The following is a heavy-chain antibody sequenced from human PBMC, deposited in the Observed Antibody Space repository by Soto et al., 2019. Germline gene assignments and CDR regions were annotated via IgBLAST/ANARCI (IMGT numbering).Heavy chain of an antibody. CDR2: IRSKAYGGTT. D-gene: IGHD3-10*01. CDR3: TRGRYYGSGSYYTSYYYYGMDV. Sequence: SLRLSGTASGFTFGDYAMSWVRQAPGKGLEWVGFIRSKAYGGTTEYAASVKGRFTISRDDSKSIAYLQMNSLKTEDTAVYYCTRGRYYGSGSYYTSYYYYGMDVWGQGTTVTVSS. V-gene: IGHV3-49*04. J-gene: IGHJ6*02. CDR1: GFTFGDYA.